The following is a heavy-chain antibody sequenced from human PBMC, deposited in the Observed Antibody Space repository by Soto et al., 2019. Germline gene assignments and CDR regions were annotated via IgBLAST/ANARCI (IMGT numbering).Heavy chain of an antibody. CDR2: IIPIFGTA. J-gene: IGHJ5*02. CDR3: ARAESGAVPTSRRFDP. D-gene: IGHD4-17*01. V-gene: IGHV1-69*12. Sequence: QVQLVQSGAEVKKPGSSVKVSCKASGGTFSSYDISWVRQAPGQGLEGMGGIIPIFGTANYAQKFQGRVTITADEXTXXADMELRSLRSEDTAVYYSARAESGAVPTSRRFDPWGQGTLATVSS. CDR1: GGTFSSYD.